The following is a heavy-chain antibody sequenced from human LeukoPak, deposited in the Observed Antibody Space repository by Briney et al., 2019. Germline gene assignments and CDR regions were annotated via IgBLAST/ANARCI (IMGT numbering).Heavy chain of an antibody. CDR2: IRVYNGNT. J-gene: IGHJ4*02. Sequence: ASVKVSCKASGYTFTSYGINWVRQAPGQGLEWMGWIRVYNGNTKYAQKFQGRVTMTRDTSTRIVYMELSSLRSEDTAVYYCARGKIRGDDFDYWGQGTLVTVSS. V-gene: IGHV1-18*01. CDR3: ARGKIRGDDFDY. D-gene: IGHD3-10*01. CDR1: GYTFTSYG.